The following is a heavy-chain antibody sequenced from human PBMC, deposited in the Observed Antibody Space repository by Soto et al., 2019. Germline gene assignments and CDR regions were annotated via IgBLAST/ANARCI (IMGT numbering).Heavy chain of an antibody. CDR3: ARTQEVLWVGECPPIDY. D-gene: IGHD3-10*01. CDR2: IYLGDSDT. Sequence: PGASLKISCKGSGYSFTSYWIGWVRQMPGKGLVWMEIIYLGDSDTRYSPSFQGQVTIPADKSISTAYLQWSSLKASDTAMYYCARTQEVLWVGECPPIDYWGQGTLVTGS. J-gene: IGHJ4*02. V-gene: IGHV5-51*01. CDR1: GYSFTSYW.